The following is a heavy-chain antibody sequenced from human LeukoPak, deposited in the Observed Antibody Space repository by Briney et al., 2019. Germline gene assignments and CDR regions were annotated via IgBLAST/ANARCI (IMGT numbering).Heavy chain of an antibody. CDR2: IIPIFGTA. Sequence: EASVKASCKASGGTFSSYAISWVRQAPGQGLEWMGRIIPIFGTANYAQKFQGRVTITTDESTSTAYMELSSLRSEDTAMYYCARGSVDTAMAYYFDYWGQGTLVTVSS. V-gene: IGHV1-69*05. CDR3: ARGSVDTAMAYYFDY. J-gene: IGHJ4*02. D-gene: IGHD5-18*01. CDR1: GGTFSSYA.